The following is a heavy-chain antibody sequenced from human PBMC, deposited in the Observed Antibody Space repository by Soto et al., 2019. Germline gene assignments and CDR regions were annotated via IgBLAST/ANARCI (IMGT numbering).Heavy chain of an antibody. V-gene: IGHV5-51*01. CDR2: IYPGDSDT. D-gene: IGHD1-1*01. Sequence: GESLKISCKGSGYRFTTYWVAWVRQMPGKGLEWMGIIYPGDSDTRYSPSFQGQVTLSADKSISTAYLQWSTLKASDTAMYYCARHLGSSNWNDGNAFDIWGQGTMVTVSS. J-gene: IGHJ3*02. CDR1: GYRFTTYW. CDR3: ARHLGSSNWNDGNAFDI.